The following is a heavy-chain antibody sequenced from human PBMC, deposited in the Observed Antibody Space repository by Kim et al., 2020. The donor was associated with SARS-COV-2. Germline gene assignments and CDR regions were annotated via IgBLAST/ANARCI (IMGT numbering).Heavy chain of an antibody. J-gene: IGHJ4*02. V-gene: IGHV3-30*02. D-gene: IGHD4-17*01. CDR2: K. CDR3: AKDYGGHNFDY. Sequence: KYYADSGKGRFTISRDNSKSTLYLQMNSLRAEDTAVYYCAKDYGGHNFDYWGQGTLVTVSS.